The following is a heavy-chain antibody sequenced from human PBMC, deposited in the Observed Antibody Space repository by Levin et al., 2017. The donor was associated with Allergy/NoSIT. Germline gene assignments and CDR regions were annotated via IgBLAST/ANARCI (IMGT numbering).Heavy chain of an antibody. Sequence: LSLTCAASGFPFSTSGIYWVRQAPGKGLEWVALITPDGSVKFYADSVKGRFTISRDNSRDTLYLQMNSLRPDDTAVYYCAKGGDMDVWGTGTTVTVSS. CDR3: AKGGDMDV. J-gene: IGHJ6*03. CDR2: ITPDGSVK. CDR1: GFPFSTSG. V-gene: IGHV3-30*18.